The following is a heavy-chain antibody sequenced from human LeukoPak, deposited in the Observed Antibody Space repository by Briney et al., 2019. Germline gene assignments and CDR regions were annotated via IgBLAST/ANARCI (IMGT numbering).Heavy chain of an antibody. CDR2: IKTDGSEK. V-gene: IGHV3-7*01. Sequence: GGSLRLSCEGSGFTFSNYWMGWVRQAPGKGLQWVANIKTDGSEKYYVDSVKGRFTISRDNAENSLFLQMSSLKAEDTAVYYCTSSHGDSYFEYWGQGTLVTVSS. J-gene: IGHJ4*02. CDR1: GFTFSNYW. CDR3: TSSHGDSYFEY. D-gene: IGHD2-21*01.